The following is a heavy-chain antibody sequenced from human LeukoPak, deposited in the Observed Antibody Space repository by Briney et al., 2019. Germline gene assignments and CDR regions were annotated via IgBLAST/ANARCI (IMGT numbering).Heavy chain of an antibody. CDR3: ARDSSGAVSWFDP. Sequence: GGSLRLSCAASGFTFRSYSMNWVRQAPGKGLEWVAVIWYDGSNKYYADSVKGRFTISRDNSKNTLYLQMNSLRAEDTAVYYCARDSSGAVSWFDPWGQGTLVTVSS. CDR1: GFTFRSYS. J-gene: IGHJ5*02. V-gene: IGHV3-33*01. CDR2: IWYDGSNK. D-gene: IGHD6-19*01.